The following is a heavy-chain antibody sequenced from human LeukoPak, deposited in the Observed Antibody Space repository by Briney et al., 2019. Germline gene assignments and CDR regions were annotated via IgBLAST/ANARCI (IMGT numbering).Heavy chain of an antibody. Sequence: SETLSLTCTVSGGSISSYYWSWIRQPAGEGLEWIGRLHTSGSTHYNPSLKSRVTMSVDTPKNQFSLKLSSVTAADTVVYYCARDFGYGDYFFDDWGQGTLVTVSS. D-gene: IGHD4-17*01. CDR3: ARDFGYGDYFFDD. CDR1: GGSISSYY. V-gene: IGHV4-4*07. J-gene: IGHJ4*02. CDR2: LHTSGST.